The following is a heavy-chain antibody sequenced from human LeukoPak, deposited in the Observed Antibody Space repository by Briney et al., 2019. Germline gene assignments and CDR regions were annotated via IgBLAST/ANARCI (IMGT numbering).Heavy chain of an antibody. D-gene: IGHD3-16*01. CDR2: IYPGDSDT. Sequence: GESLKISCKGSGYSFTSYWIGWVRQIPGKGLEWMGIIYPGDSDTRYSPSFQGQVTISTDNSINTAYLQWNSLKASDTAMYYCARVFYGGGDYFDHWGPGTLVTVSS. CDR1: GYSFTSYW. CDR3: ARVFYGGGDYFDH. V-gene: IGHV5-51*01. J-gene: IGHJ4*02.